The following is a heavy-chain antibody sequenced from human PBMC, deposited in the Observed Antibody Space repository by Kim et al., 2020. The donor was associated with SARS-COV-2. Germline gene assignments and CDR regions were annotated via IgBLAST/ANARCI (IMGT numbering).Heavy chain of an antibody. V-gene: IGHV3-21*01. D-gene: IGHD6-13*01. Sequence: YYADSVKGRFTISRDNAKNSLYLQMNSLRAEDTAVYYCARGSSWYYFDYWGQGTLVTVSS. CDR3: ARGSSWYYFDY. J-gene: IGHJ4*02.